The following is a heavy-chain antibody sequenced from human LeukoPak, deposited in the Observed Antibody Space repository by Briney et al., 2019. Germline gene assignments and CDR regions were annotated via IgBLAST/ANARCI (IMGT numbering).Heavy chain of an antibody. J-gene: IGHJ4*02. CDR2: IGVSDAST. CDR3: AKRSGSGSQEHFDY. Sequence: GGSLRHSCVISGFTFSRYAVHWVRQAPGKGLEWVSGIGVSDASTYYADSVKGRLIVSRDTSKNTLYLQMNSLRAEDTAMYYCAKRSGSGSQEHFDYWGQGNVDTVSS. CDR1: GFTFSRYA. D-gene: IGHD3-10*01. V-gene: IGHV3-23*01.